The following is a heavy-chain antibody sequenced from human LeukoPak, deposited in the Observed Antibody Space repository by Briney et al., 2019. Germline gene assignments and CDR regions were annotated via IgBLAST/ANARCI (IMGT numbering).Heavy chain of an antibody. CDR3: AAELYGVYTDCCTFHL. CDR2: IIVGSGAT. CDR1: GYTFTSYD. J-gene: IGHJ3*01. V-gene: IGHV1-58*02. Sequence: ASVKVSCKASGYTFTSYDINWVRQATGQGLEWIGWIIVGSGATNYAQSLQGRFTITRDMSTNTAYMELSSLGSEDSAVYYCAAELYGVYTDCCTFHLWGQGTMVTVSS. D-gene: IGHD4-17*01.